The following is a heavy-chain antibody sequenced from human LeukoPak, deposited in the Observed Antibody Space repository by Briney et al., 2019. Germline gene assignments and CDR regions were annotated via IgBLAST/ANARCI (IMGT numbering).Heavy chain of an antibody. V-gene: IGHV3-23*01. CDR2: ISGSGGST. J-gene: IGHJ4*02. D-gene: IGHD5-18*01. CDR3: AKDIQGAN. CDR1: GFTFSSYV. Sequence: GGSLRLSCAASGFTFSSYVMNWVRQAPGKGLEWVSAISGSGGSTYYADSVKGRFTISRDNSKNTVYLQMNSLRAEDTALYYCAKDIQGANWGQGTLVTVSS.